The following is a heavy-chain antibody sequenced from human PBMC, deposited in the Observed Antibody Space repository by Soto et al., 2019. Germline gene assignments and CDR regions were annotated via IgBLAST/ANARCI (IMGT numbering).Heavy chain of an antibody. CDR3: ARAPVRDSSGWPHDAFDI. J-gene: IGHJ3*02. CDR2: IIPIFGTA. D-gene: IGHD6-19*01. Sequence: QVQLVQSGAEVKKPGSSVKVSCKASGGTFSSYAISWVRQAPGQGLEWMGGIIPIFGTANYAQKFQGRVTITADESTSTAYMELSRLRSEDTAVYYCARAPVRDSSGWPHDAFDIWGQGTMVTVSS. CDR1: GGTFSSYA. V-gene: IGHV1-69*01.